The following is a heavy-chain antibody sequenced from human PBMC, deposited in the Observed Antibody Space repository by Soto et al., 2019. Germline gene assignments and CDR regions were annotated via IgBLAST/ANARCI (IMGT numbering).Heavy chain of an antibody. J-gene: IGHJ4*02. CDR1: GGSISSSSYY. V-gene: IGHV4-39*01. Sequence: QLQLQESGPGLVKPSETLSLTCTVSGGSISSSSYYWGWIRQPPGNGLEWIGRIYYSGSTYYNPSLKLRVTISVDTSKNQFSLKLSSVTAADTAVYYCARRGSSSWYGYWGQGTLVTVSS. D-gene: IGHD6-13*01. CDR2: IYYSGST. CDR3: ARRGSSSWYGY.